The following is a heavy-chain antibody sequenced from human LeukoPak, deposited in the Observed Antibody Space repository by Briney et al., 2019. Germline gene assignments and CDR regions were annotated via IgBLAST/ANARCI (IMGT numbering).Heavy chain of an antibody. V-gene: IGHV3-23*01. Sequence: PGGSLRLSCAASGFTFSSYAMSRVRQAPGKGLEWVSAISGSGDSTYYADSVKGRFTISRDNSKNTLYLQMNSLRAEDTAVYYCAKDQRVYSHYFDYWGQGTLVTVSS. J-gene: IGHJ4*02. D-gene: IGHD1-26*01. CDR3: AKDQRVYSHYFDY. CDR1: GFTFSSYA. CDR2: ISGSGDST.